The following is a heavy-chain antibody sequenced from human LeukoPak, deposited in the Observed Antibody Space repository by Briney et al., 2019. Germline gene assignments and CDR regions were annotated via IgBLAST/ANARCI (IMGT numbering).Heavy chain of an antibody. V-gene: IGHV3-11*01. CDR3: VRVNLWSPTDY. D-gene: IGHD2-21*01. Sequence: SGGSLRLSCAASGFTFSDYYVSWIRQAPGKGLEWVSWIHNIGTTTYYADSVKGRFAISRDNAKNSLYLQMNSLRADDTAVYYCVRVNLWSPTDYWGQGTLVAVSS. CDR2: IHNIGTTT. CDR1: GFTFSDYY. J-gene: IGHJ4*02.